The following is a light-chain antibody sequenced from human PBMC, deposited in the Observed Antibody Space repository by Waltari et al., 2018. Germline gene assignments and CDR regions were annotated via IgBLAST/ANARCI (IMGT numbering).Light chain of an antibody. CDR2: EDN. Sequence: NFMLTQPHSVSESPGKTVTISCTRSSGSIASNYVQWSQQRPGSAPTTVIYEDNQRPSGVPERFSGSIDSSSNAASLTISGLKTEDEADYYCQSYDSSNAVFGGGTQLTVL. J-gene: IGLJ7*01. V-gene: IGLV6-57*03. CDR1: SGSIASNY. CDR3: QSYDSSNAV.